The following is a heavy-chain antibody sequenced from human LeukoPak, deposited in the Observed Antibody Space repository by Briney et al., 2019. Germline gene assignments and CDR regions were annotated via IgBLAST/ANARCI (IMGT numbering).Heavy chain of an antibody. CDR1: GFTFSTYS. J-gene: IGHJ4*02. CDR3: ARGPPFDY. CDR2: ISSSSSSI. V-gene: IGHV3-21*01. Sequence: GGSLRLSCAASGFTFSTYSMNWVRQAPGKGLEWVSSISSSSSSIYYADSVKGRFTISRDNAKNSLYLQMNSLRPEDTAVYYCARGPPFDYWGQGALVTVSS.